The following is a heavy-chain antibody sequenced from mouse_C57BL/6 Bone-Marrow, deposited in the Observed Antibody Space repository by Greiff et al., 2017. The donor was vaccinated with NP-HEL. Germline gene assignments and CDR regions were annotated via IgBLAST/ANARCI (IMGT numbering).Heavy chain of an antibody. J-gene: IGHJ3*01. V-gene: IGHV1-64*01. D-gene: IGHD4-1*01. CDR2: IHPNSGST. Sequence: QVQLQQPGAELVKPGASVKLSCKASGYTFTSYWMHWVKQRPGQGLEWIGMIHPNSGSTNHNEKFKSKATLTVDKSSSTAYMQLSSLTSEDSAVYYCTPLTGTRGPWFAYWGQGTLVTVSA. CDR1: GYTFTSYW. CDR3: TPLTGTRGPWFAY.